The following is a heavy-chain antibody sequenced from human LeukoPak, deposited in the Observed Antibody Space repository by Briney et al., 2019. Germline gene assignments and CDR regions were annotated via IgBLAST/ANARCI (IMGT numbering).Heavy chain of an antibody. CDR3: ARLCQVTSCAKFDY. Sequence: PSETLSLTCTVSGDFLSSGSYYWGWIRQSPGKGLAWIGSIYYSGSIFYNASFESRLTLSVDTSKNQFYLKLRSLTAADTAVYYGARLCQVTSCAKFDYWGQGIQVTVSS. V-gene: IGHV4-39*01. D-gene: IGHD2-21*02. CDR1: GDFLSSGSYY. CDR2: IYYSGSI. J-gene: IGHJ4*02.